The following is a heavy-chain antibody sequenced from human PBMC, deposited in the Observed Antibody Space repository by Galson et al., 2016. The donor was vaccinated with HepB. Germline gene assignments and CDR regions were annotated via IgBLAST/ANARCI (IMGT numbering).Heavy chain of an antibody. CDR1: GFTFSTYG. V-gene: IGHV3-33*01. J-gene: IGHJ4*02. CDR2: IWHDGSNK. CDR3: ARDRLASGNHLDY. D-gene: IGHD4-23*01. Sequence: LRLSCAASGFTFSTYGMHWVRQAPDKGLEWVAVIWHDGSNKYYADSVKGRFTISRDSSTLYLQMNSLRAEDTAVYYCARDRLASGNHLDYWGQGTLVTVSS.